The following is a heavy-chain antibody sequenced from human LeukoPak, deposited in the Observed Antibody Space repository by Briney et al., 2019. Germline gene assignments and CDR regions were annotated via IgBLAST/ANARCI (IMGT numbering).Heavy chain of an antibody. CDR3: ARDQKPDYGSFDY. V-gene: IGHV3-21*01. J-gene: IGHJ4*02. CDR1: GFTFSSYS. CDR2: ISSSSSYI. Sequence: GGSLRLSCAASGFTFSSYSMTWVRQAPGKGLEWVSSISSSSSYIYYADSVKGRFTISRDNAKNSLYLQMNSLRAEDTAVYYCARDQKPDYGSFDYWGQGTLVTVSS. D-gene: IGHD3-10*01.